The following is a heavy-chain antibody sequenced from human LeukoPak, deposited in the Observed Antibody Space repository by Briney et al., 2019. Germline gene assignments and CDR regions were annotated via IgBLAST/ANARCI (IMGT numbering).Heavy chain of an antibody. CDR2: ISAHSGSI. V-gene: IGHV3-11*06. J-gene: IGHJ4*02. CDR3: ARGQETNF. Sequence: GGSLSLSCAGSGFSLNDYYVNWLRQSPGKGLEWISYISAHSGSINYADSVKGRFTLSRDYAKNSVSLEMTSLRGADTGVYYCARGQETNFWGQGIVVTVSS. D-gene: IGHD1/OR15-1a*01. CDR1: GFSLNDYY.